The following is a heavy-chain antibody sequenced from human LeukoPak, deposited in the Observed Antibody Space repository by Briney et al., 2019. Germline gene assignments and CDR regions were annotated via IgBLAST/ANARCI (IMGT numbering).Heavy chain of an antibody. CDR3: ARGAYSSSWPLFDY. V-gene: IGHV1-2*02. CDR2: INPNSGGT. D-gene: IGHD6-13*01. Sequence: ASVKVSCKASGYTFTGYYMHWVRQAPGQGLEWMGWINPNSGGTNYAQKFQGRVTMTRDTSISTAYMEQSRLRSDDTAVYYCARGAYSSSWPLFDYWGQGTLDTVSS. CDR1: GYTFTGYY. J-gene: IGHJ4*02.